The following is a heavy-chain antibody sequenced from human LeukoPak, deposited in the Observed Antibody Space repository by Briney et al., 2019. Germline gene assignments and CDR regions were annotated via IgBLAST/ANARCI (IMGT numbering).Heavy chain of an antibody. D-gene: IGHD2-21*01. CDR2: IYYSGST. CDR1: GGSISSSSYY. CDR3: ARNLAGHFGGFYFDD. Sequence: PSETLSLTCTVSGGSISSSSYYWGWIRQPPGKGLEWIGSIYYSGSTYYNPSLKSRVTISVDTSKNQFSLELSSVTAADTAVYYCARNLAGHFGGFYFDDWGQGTLVTVSS. J-gene: IGHJ4*02. V-gene: IGHV4-39*07.